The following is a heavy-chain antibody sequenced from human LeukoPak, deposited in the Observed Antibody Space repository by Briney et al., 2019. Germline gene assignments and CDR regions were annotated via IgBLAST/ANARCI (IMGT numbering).Heavy chain of an antibody. CDR1: GFTFSNAW. V-gene: IGHV3-15*01. CDR2: IQRKTDGGTT. Sequence: AGGSLRLSCAASGFTFSNAWMSWVRQAPGKGLEWVGRIQRKTDGGTTDYAAPVKGRFTISRDDSKNTLYLQLNSLKTEDTAVYYCTTEREGGPDYWGQGTLVTVSS. D-gene: IGHD3-16*01. J-gene: IGHJ4*02. CDR3: TTEREGGPDY.